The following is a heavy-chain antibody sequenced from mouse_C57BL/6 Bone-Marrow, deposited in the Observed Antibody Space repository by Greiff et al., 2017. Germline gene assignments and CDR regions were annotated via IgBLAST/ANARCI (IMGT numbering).Heavy chain of an antibody. CDR2: IDPSDSYT. J-gene: IGHJ2*01. CDR1: GYTLTSYW. D-gene: IGHD3-1*01. V-gene: IGHV1-50*01. Sequence: QVQLQQPGAELVKPGASVKLSCKASGYTLTSYWMQWVKQRPGQGLEWIGEIDPSDSYTNYNQKFKGKATLTVDTSSSTAYMQLSSLTSEDSAVYYCARSGVDYWGQGTTLTVSS. CDR3: ARSGVDY.